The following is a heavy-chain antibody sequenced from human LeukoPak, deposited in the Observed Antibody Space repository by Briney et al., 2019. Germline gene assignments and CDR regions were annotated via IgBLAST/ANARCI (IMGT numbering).Heavy chain of an antibody. Sequence: GGSQRLSCAASGFTVSSYAMTWVRQAPGKGLEWVSAIGYSTGGTNYADSVKGRFTISRDNSMNTLYLQMSSLRADDTALYYCAKDDDGQHHGVDHWGQGTLVTVSS. CDR1: GFTVSSYA. D-gene: IGHD4-17*01. CDR3: AKDDDGQHHGVDH. CDR2: IGYSTGGT. V-gene: IGHV3-23*01. J-gene: IGHJ4*02.